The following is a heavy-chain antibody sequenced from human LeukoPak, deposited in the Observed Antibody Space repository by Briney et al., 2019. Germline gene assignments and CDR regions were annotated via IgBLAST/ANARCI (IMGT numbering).Heavy chain of an antibody. CDR1: RFTFSGYA. CDR2: ITGSGGST. Sequence: GGSLRLSCAASRFTFSGYAMSSVRQAPGKGLEWVSAITGSGGSTYYTDSVKGRFTISRDNSKNTLYLQMNSLRAEDTAVYYCAKEASGHISEYFDYWGQGTLVTVSS. J-gene: IGHJ4*02. D-gene: IGHD5-12*01. CDR3: AKEASGHISEYFDY. V-gene: IGHV3-23*01.